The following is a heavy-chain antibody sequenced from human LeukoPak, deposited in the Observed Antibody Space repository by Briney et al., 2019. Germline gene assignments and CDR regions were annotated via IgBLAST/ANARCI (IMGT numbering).Heavy chain of an antibody. Sequence: GASVKVSCKASGYTFTTYGISWVRQAPGQGLEWMGWINPNSGGTNYAQKFQGRVTMTRDTSISTAYMELSRLRSDDTAVYYCARVPPPRALNWFDPWGQGTLVTVSS. CDR2: INPNSGGT. V-gene: IGHV1-2*02. CDR1: GYTFTTYG. CDR3: ARVPPPRALNWFDP. J-gene: IGHJ5*02.